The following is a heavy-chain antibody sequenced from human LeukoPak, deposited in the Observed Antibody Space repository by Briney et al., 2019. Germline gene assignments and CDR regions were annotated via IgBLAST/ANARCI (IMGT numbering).Heavy chain of an antibody. V-gene: IGHV4-59*08. CDR1: GGSISSYY. D-gene: IGHD3-9*01. CDR3: ARGGDILTGPFDY. CDR2: IYYSGST. J-gene: IGHJ4*02. Sequence: SETLSLTCTVSGGSISSYYWSWIRQPPGKGLEWIGYIYYSGSTNYNPSLKSRVTISVDTSKNQFSLKLSSVTAADTAVYYCARGGDILTGPFDYWGQGTLVTVSS.